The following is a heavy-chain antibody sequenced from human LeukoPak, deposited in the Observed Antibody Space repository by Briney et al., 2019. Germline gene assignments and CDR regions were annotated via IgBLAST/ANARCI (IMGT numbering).Heavy chain of an antibody. V-gene: IGHV3-30*18. D-gene: IGHD4-17*01. Sequence: GGSLRLSCAASGFTFSSYGMHWVRQAPGKGLEWVAVISYDGRRKDYADSVKGRSTISRDNSKDTLYLQMDSLRAEDTAVYYCAKRPSDYGDYVSYFDYWGQGTLVTVSS. CDR1: GFTFSSYG. J-gene: IGHJ4*02. CDR2: ISYDGRRK. CDR3: AKRPSDYGDYVSYFDY.